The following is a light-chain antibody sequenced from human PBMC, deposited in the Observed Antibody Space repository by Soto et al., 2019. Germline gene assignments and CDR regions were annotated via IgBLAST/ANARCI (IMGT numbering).Light chain of an antibody. V-gene: IGKV1-39*01. CDR1: QRISSY. CDR2: GAS. Sequence: DIQMTQSPSSLSASVGDRVTITCRASQRISSYLNWYQQKPGKAPKLLIYGASSLQSGVPKRFSGSQSGTHFNLTISSLQPEDSATYYCQQSYSAPLTCGQGAKVEIK. CDR3: QQSYSAPLT. J-gene: IGKJ1*01.